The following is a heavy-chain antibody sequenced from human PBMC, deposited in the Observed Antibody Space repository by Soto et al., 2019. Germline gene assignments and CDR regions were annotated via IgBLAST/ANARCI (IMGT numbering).Heavy chain of an antibody. CDR2: ISGSGGST. CDR1: GFTYSIYA. J-gene: IGHJ6*02. D-gene: IGHD3-10*01. Sequence: GSLRLACAASGFTYSIYAMSWVRQALGKGREWVSAISGSGGSTYYAAFVKGRFTISRDNSKNTLYLQMNSLRAEDPAVYYCAKKYYRSGRYPLYYYYGMDVWGQGTTVTVSS. V-gene: IGHV3-23*01. CDR3: AKKYYRSGRYPLYYYYGMDV.